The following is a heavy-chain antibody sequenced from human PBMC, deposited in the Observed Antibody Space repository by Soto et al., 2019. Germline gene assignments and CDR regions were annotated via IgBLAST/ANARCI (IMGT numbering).Heavy chain of an antibody. CDR2: ISGSGGST. D-gene: IGHD6-19*01. J-gene: IGHJ2*01. CDR1: GFTFSSYA. Sequence: EVQLLESGGGLVQPGGSLRLSCAASGFTFSSYAMSWVRQAPGKGLEWVSAISGSGGSTYYADSVKGRFTISRDNXKXXLYLQMNSLRAEDTAVYYCAESPYSSGWYDWYFDLWGRGTLVTVSS. V-gene: IGHV3-23*01. CDR3: AESPYSSGWYDWYFDL.